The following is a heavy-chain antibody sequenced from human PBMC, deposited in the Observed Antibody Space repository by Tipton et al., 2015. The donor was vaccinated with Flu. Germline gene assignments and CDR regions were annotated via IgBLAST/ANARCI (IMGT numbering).Heavy chain of an antibody. D-gene: IGHD6-6*01. CDR3: ARQALVKDLAPYKWFDP. CDR2: IYSSGGT. V-gene: IGHV4-39*01. J-gene: IGHJ5*02. CDR1: GGSISSSSYY. Sequence: TLSLTCTVSGGSISSSSYYWGWVRQPPGKGLEWIGAIYSSGGTYYSPSLKSRVTISVDASKNEFSLKVNSVTAADTAVYYCARQALVKDLAPYKWFDPWGQGTLVTVSS.